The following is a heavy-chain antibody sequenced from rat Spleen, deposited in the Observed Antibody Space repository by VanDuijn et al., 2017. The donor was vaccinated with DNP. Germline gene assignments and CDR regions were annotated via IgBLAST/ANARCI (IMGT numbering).Heavy chain of an antibody. D-gene: IGHD4-3*01. J-gene: IGHJ2*01. CDR3: IRWNSGHFDY. Sequence: EVQLVESGGGLVQPGRSLKLSCAASGYTFSDYYMAWVRQAPTKGLEWVAYIGSDDYAPYYGESVKGRFTISRDNAKSTLYLQMHSPRSEDMTTYYCIRWNSGHFDYWGQGVMVTVSS. V-gene: IGHV5-22*01. CDR2: IGSDDYAP. CDR1: GYTFSDYY.